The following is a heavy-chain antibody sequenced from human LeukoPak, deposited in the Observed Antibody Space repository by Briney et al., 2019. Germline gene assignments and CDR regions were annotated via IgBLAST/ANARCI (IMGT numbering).Heavy chain of an antibody. CDR2: IYTSGST. CDR1: GGSISSYY. V-gene: IGHV4-4*07. J-gene: IGHJ6*02. CDR3: ARDLGYGDIYYYGMDV. D-gene: IGHD4-17*01. Sequence: SETLSLTCTVSGGSISSYYWSWIRQPAGKGLEWIGRIYTSGSTNYNPSLKSRVTMSVDTSKNQFSLKLSSVTAADTAVYYCARDLGYGDIYYYGMDVWGQGTTVTVSS.